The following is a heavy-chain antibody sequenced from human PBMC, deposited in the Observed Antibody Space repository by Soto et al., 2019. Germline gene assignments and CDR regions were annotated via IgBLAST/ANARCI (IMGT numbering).Heavy chain of an antibody. J-gene: IGHJ5*02. Sequence: GASVKVSCKASGDTFSFYTINWVRQAPGLGLEWVGRINPIVSMSNYAQKFQGRVSMTADKSTSTAYMELRAEDTAVYYCARHPERIAQIGWFDPWGQGTLVTVSS. D-gene: IGHD6-13*01. CDR2: INPIVSMS. CDR1: GDTFSFYT. CDR3: ARHPERIAQIGWFDP. V-gene: IGHV1-69*02.